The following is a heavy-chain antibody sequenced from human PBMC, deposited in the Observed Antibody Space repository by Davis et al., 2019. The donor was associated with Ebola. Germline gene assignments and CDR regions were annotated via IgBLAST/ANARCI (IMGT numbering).Heavy chain of an antibody. Sequence: GESLKISCAASGFTFSSYWMHWVRQAPGKGLVWVSRINSDGSSTSYADSVKGRFTISRDNAKNTLYLQMNSLRAEDTAVYYCARDPSYSSSWYYFDYWGQGTLVTVSS. D-gene: IGHD6-13*01. J-gene: IGHJ4*02. V-gene: IGHV3-74*01. CDR2: INSDGSST. CDR3: ARDPSYSSSWYYFDY. CDR1: GFTFSSYW.